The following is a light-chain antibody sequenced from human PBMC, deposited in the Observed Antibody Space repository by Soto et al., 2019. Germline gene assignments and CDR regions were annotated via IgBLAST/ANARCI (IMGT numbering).Light chain of an antibody. V-gene: IGKV1-5*01. J-gene: IGKJ5*01. CDR3: QQYNTYST. Sequence: DIQMTQSPSTLSASVGDRVTITCRASQSISNWLAWYQQRPGKAPKLLIYDASSLESGVPSRFSGSGSGTEFTLTISSLQPDDFATYYCQQYNTYSTFGQGTRLEN. CDR2: DAS. CDR1: QSISNW.